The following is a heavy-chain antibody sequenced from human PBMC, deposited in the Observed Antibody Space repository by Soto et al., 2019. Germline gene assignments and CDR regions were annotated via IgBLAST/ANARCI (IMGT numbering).Heavy chain of an antibody. D-gene: IGHD4-17*01. J-gene: IGHJ4*02. CDR3: AGSRTVTTSKLDY. CDR1: GGSISSGGYY. V-gene: IGHV4-31*03. Sequence: SETLSLTCTVSGGSISSGGYYWSWIRQHPGKGLEWIGYIYYSGSTYYNPSLKSRVTISVDTSKNQFSLKRSSVTAADTAVYYCAGSRTVTTSKLDYWGQGTLVTVSS. CDR2: IYYSGST.